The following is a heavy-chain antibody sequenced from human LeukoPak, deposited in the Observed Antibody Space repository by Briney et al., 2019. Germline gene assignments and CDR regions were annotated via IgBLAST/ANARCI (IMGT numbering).Heavy chain of an antibody. CDR1: GFTFSSYG. J-gene: IGHJ6*02. CDR3: AKDPDFYYYYGMDV. V-gene: IGHV3-30*18. Sequence: GGSLRLSCAASGFTFSSYGMHWVRQAPGKGLDWVAVISYDGSNKYYADSVKGRFTISRDNSKNTLYLQMNSLRAEDTAVYYCAKDPDFYYYYGMDVWGQGTTVTASS. CDR2: ISYDGSNK. D-gene: IGHD1-14*01.